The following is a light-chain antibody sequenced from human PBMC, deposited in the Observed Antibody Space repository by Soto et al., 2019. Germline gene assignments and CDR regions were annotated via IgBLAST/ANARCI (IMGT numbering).Light chain of an antibody. CDR1: SSDVGSYNL. CDR3: CSYAGSSTFPYV. CDR2: EGS. J-gene: IGLJ1*01. Sequence: QSVLTQPASVSGSPGQSITISCTGTSSDVGSYNLVSWYQQHPGKAPKLMIYEGSKRPSGVSNRFSGSKSGNTASLTISGLQAEDEADYYCCSYAGSSTFPYVFGPGTKVTV. V-gene: IGLV2-23*01.